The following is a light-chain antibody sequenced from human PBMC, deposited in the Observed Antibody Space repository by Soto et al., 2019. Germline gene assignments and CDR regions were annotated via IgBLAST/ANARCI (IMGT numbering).Light chain of an antibody. J-gene: IGKJ4*01. CDR3: HQYNIWPPLL. Sequence: DIVMTQSAATLSVSPGESATLSCRASQSVRSNLAWYQQKPGQAPRLLIYGASTRATGIPARFSGSGSGTEYTLTISGLQSEDFAVYYCHQYNIWPPLLFGGGTKVDI. CDR1: QSVRSN. V-gene: IGKV3-15*01. CDR2: GAS.